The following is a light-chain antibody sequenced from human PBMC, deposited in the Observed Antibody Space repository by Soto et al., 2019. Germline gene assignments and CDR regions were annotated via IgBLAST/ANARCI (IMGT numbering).Light chain of an antibody. CDR2: YDS. J-gene: IGLJ2*01. V-gene: IGLV3-21*04. CDR1: NIGSKS. CDR3: QVWDSSSDHPV. Sequence: SYELTQPPSVSVAPGKTARITCGGTNIGSKSVHWYQQKPGQAPVLVIYYDSDRPSGIPERFSGYNSGNTATLTISRVEAGDEADYYCQVWDSSSDHPVFGGGTKLTVL.